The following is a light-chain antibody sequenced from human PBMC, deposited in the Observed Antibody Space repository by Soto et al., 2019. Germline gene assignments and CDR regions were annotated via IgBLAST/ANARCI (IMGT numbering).Light chain of an antibody. V-gene: IGKV3-15*01. CDR1: QSVSSN. Sequence: EIVLTQSPATLSLSPGERATLSCRASQSVSSNLAWYQQKPGQAPSLLIYGTSTRATGFPARFSGSASGTDFTLTISSLQSEDFAVYYCQQYNEWPLTFGGGTKVDIK. CDR2: GTS. CDR3: QQYNEWPLT. J-gene: IGKJ4*01.